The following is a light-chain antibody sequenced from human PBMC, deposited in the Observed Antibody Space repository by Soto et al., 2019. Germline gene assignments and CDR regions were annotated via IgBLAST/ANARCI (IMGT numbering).Light chain of an antibody. CDR2: YVS. Sequence: QSALTQPASVSGSPGQSVTISCTGTSSNVGAYNYVSWYQQHPGKVPKLMFYYVSDRPSGFSNRFSGSKSGNTASLTISGLQAEDEADYYCSSYTSTSTVVFGGGTKVTVL. CDR1: SSNVGAYNY. CDR3: SSYTSTSTVV. V-gene: IGLV2-14*01. J-gene: IGLJ2*01.